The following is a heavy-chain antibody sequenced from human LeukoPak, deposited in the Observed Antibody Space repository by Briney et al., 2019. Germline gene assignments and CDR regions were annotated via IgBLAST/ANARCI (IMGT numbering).Heavy chain of an antibody. Sequence: PSQTLSLTCTFSGGSISSGGYFWSWIRQHPGKGLECIGYIYYSGSTYYNPSLKSRFSISVDTSKSQFTLKLSSVTAADTAVYYCARFIGGGQAAAFDYWGQGTLVTVSS. CDR1: GGSISSGGYF. CDR2: IYYSGST. V-gene: IGHV4-31*03. J-gene: IGHJ4*02. CDR3: ARFIGGGQAAAFDY. D-gene: IGHD6-13*01.